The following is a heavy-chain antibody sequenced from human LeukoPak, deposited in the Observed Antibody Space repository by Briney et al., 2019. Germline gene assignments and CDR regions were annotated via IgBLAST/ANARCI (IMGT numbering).Heavy chain of an antibody. CDR1: GGTFNNYA. V-gene: IGHV1-69*06. Sequence: SVTVSFKAAGGTFNNYAISWVRQAPGQGLEWVGGIIPIFTTANYAQKFQGRVTITADKSTNTAYMELSSLRSDDTAVYYCARAVQVTTGGLFDYWGQGTLVTVSS. CDR3: ARAVQVTTGGLFDY. CDR2: IIPIFTTA. D-gene: IGHD4-17*01. J-gene: IGHJ4*02.